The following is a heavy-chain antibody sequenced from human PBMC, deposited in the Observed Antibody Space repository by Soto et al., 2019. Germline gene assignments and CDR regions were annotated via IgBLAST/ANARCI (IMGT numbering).Heavy chain of an antibody. J-gene: IGHJ4*02. CDR2: IKQDGSEK. V-gene: IGHV3-7*04. CDR1: GFSFSSKW. D-gene: IGHD3-3*01. Sequence: PGGSLRLSCAGSGFSFSSKWMNWVRQAPGKGLEWVANIKQDGSEKYYVDSVKGRFTISRDNAKNSLYLQMNSLRAEDTAVYYCARGTTVFAVVNLFYLDHWGQGTLVTVSS. CDR3: ARGTTVFAVVNLFYLDH.